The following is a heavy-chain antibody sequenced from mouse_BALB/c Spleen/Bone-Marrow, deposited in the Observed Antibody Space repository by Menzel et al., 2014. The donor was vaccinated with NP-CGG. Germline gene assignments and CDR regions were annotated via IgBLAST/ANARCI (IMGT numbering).Heavy chain of an antibody. CDR1: GYTFTSYY. Sequence: QVQLKESGAELVKPGASVKLSCKASGYTFTSYYMYWVKQRPGQGLEWFGEINPSNGGTNFNEKFKNKATLTVDESSSTAYMQLSSLTSEDSAVYYCSRGRRDALDYWGQGTSVTVSS. V-gene: IGHV1S81*02. J-gene: IGHJ4*01. CDR2: INPSNGGT. CDR3: SRGRRDALDY.